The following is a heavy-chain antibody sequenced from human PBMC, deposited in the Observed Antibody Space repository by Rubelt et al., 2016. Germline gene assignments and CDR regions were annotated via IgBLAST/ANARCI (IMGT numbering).Heavy chain of an antibody. CDR1: GGSISSSSYY. V-gene: IGHV4-39*01. CDR2: IYYSGST. CDR3: ARGGREWPRYYFDY. Sequence: QLQLQESGPGLVKPSETLSLTCTVSGGSISSSSYYWGWIRQPPGKGLEWIGSIYYSGSTYYNPSLKSRVTISVDTSKNQFSLKLSTVTAADTAVYYCARGGREWPRYYFDYWGQGTLVTVSS. J-gene: IGHJ4*02. D-gene: IGHD3-3*01.